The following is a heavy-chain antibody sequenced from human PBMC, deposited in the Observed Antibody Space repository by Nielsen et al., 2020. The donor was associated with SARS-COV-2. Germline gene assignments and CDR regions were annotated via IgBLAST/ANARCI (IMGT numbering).Heavy chain of an antibody. CDR3: ARDPYCSSTSCYRRSFDI. Sequence: SLVRQPPGKVLEWIGEIYHSGSTNYNPSLKSRVTISVDKSKNQFSLKLSSVTAADTAVYYCARDPYCSSTSCYRRSFDIWGQGTMVTVSS. V-gene: IGHV4-4*02. J-gene: IGHJ3*02. D-gene: IGHD2-2*02. CDR2: IYHSGST.